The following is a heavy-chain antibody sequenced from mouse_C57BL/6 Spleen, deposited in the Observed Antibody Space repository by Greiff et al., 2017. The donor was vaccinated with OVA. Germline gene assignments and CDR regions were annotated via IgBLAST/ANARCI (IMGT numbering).Heavy chain of an antibody. V-gene: IGHV6-3*01. CDR1: GFTFSDYW. CDR2: IGLETDNYAT. D-gene: IGHD2-4*01. J-gene: IGHJ2*01. Sequence: EVMLVESGGGLVQPGGSMTLSCVASGFTFSDYWMNWVRQSPEQGLEWVAQIGLETDNYATNYEDSVKGRFTIAREESKSSVYLQMNNLRAEDTGIYYFTGYDYGFDYWGQGTTLTVSS. CDR3: TGYDYGFDY.